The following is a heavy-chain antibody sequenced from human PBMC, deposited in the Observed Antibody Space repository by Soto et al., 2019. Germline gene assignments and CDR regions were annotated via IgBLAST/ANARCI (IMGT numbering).Heavy chain of an antibody. V-gene: IGHV4-39*01. J-gene: IGHJ6*02. Sequence: KASETLSLTCTVSGGSISSSSYYWGWIRQPPGKGLEWIGSIYYSGSTYYNPSLKSRVTISVDTSKNQFSLKLSSVTAADTAVYYCARQMPDSRAGYSSSWHPGYYYYGMDVWGQGTTVTVSS. CDR3: ARQMPDSRAGYSSSWHPGYYYYGMDV. D-gene: IGHD6-13*01. CDR2: IYYSGST. CDR1: GGSISSSSYY.